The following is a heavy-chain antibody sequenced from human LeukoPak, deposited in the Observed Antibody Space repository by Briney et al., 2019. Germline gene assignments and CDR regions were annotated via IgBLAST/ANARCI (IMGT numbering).Heavy chain of an antibody. CDR2: IVVGSGNT. CDR1: GFTFTSSD. Sequence: ASVKVSCKASGFTFTSSDVQWVRQARGQRLEWIGWIVVGSGNTNYAQKFQERVTITRDMSTSTAYMELSSLRSEDTAVYYCAAEAVPAAIEEDDAFDIWGQGTMVTVSS. D-gene: IGHD2-2*01. CDR3: AAEAVPAAIEEDDAFDI. V-gene: IGHV1-58*01. J-gene: IGHJ3*02.